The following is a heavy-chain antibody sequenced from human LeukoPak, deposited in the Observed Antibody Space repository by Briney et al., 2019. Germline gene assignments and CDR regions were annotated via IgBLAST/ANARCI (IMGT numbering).Heavy chain of an antibody. CDR2: ISGSGGST. J-gene: IGHJ3*02. CDR1: GFTFSSYA. Sequence: GGSLRLSCAASGFTFSSYAMSWVRQAPGKGLEWVSAISGSGGSTYYADSVKGRFTISRDSSKNTLYLQMNSLRAEDTAVYYCAKGTRGAAARASAFDIWGQGTMVTVSS. V-gene: IGHV3-23*01. D-gene: IGHD6-13*01. CDR3: AKGTRGAAARASAFDI.